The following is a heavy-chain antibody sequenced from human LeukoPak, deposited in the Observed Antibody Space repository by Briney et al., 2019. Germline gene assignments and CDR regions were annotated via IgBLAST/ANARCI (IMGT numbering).Heavy chain of an antibody. J-gene: IGHJ4*02. CDR3: ARESAGGFLDY. V-gene: IGHV1-8*03. CDR1: GYTFTSYG. D-gene: IGHD2-8*02. Sequence: ASVKVSCKASGYTFTSYGINWVRQATGQGHEWMGWMNPNSGNTGYAQKFQGRVTITRNTSISTAYMELSSLRSEDTAVYYCARESAGGFLDYWGQGTLVTVSS. CDR2: MNPNSGNT.